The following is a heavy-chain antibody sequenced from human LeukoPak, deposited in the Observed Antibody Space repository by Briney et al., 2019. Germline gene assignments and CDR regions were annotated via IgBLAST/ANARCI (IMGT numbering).Heavy chain of an antibody. CDR3: AKEAGKVDY. V-gene: IGHV3-43*02. CDR1: GLTFHDYA. D-gene: IGHD6-13*01. Sequence: GGPLRLSCVASGLTFHDYAMHWARQAPGKGLEWGSFISADGGKTFYADSVRGRFSISRQNSKHSLYLQMNSLRTEHTTMYYCAKEAGKVDYWGQGNLGAVSS. CDR2: ISADGGKT. J-gene: IGHJ4*02.